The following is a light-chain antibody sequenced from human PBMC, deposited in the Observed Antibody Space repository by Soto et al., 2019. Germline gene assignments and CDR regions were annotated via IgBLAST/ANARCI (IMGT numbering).Light chain of an antibody. CDR1: HSVRSD. J-gene: IGKJ1*01. Sequence: EVVVTQYPPTLSVSPGDIATLSCMASHSVRSDLAWYQQKPGQSPRLLIFDASTRATGIPARFSGSGSGTDFTLTISSLEPEDFAVYYCQQRSYWPVPFGQGGKVAIK. V-gene: IGKV3-11*01. CDR3: QQRSYWPVP. CDR2: DAS.